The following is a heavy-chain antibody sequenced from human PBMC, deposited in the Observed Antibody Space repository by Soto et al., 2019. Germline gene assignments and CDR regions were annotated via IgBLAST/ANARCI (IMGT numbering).Heavy chain of an antibody. V-gene: IGHV1-69*13. J-gene: IGHJ6*02. D-gene: IGHD5-12*01. CDR1: GGTFSSDA. CDR3: ARDPDEWLPQGENYYYGMDV. Sequence: SVKGSFKASGGTFSSDAISWVRQAPGQGLEWMGGIIPIFGTANYAQKFQGRVTITADESTSTAYMELSSLRSEDKAVYYCARDPDEWLPQGENYYYGMDVWGQGTTVTVSS. CDR2: IIPIFGTA.